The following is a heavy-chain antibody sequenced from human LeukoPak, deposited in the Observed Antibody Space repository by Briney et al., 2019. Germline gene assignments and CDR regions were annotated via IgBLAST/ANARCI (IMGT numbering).Heavy chain of an antibody. Sequence: ASVKVSCKASGYTFTSYDINWVRQATGQGLEWMGWMNPNSGNTGYAQKFQGRVTMTRNTSISTAYMELSSLRSEDTAVYYCARGWVPAAMRTGRTKYYFDYWGQGTLVTVSS. D-gene: IGHD2-2*01. CDR1: GYTFTSYD. CDR2: MNPNSGNT. J-gene: IGHJ4*02. V-gene: IGHV1-8*01. CDR3: ARGWVPAAMRTGRTKYYFDY.